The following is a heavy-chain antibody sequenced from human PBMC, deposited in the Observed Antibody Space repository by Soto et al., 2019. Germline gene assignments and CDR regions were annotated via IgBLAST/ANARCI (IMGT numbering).Heavy chain of an antibody. J-gene: IGHJ4*02. V-gene: IGHV4-39*01. CDR2: IYYTGYT. Sequence: PSETLSLTCTVSGDSISSNNYWWGWTRQPPGKGLEWIGSIYYTGYTNYNPYLNTRVTISGDTSKNQFSLNLKSVTAADTAVYYCARSDGREWGQGTLVTVSS. CDR1: GDSISSNNYW. CDR3: ARSDGRE.